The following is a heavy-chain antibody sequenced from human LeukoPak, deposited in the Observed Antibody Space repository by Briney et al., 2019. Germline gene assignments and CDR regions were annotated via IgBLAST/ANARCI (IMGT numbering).Heavy chain of an antibody. D-gene: IGHD3-10*01. CDR2: ISGSGGST. J-gene: IGHJ5*02. Sequence: GGSLRLSCAASGFTFNSYAMSWVRQASGKGLEWVSAISGSGGSTYYADSVKGRFTISRDNSKNTLYLQMNSLRAEDTAVYYCAKSTYGPGGWFDPWGQGTLVTVSS. CDR1: GFTFNSYA. CDR3: AKSTYGPGGWFDP. V-gene: IGHV3-23*01.